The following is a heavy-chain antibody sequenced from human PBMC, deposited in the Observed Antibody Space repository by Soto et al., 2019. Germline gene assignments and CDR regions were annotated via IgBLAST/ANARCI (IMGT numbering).Heavy chain of an antibody. CDR3: ARDTSSTSLRAEYFQF. CDR1: GDSISSGTYY. CDR2: VHHSVTT. V-gene: IGHV4-39*02. J-gene: IGHJ1*01. D-gene: IGHD6-13*01. Sequence: SETLSLTCTVSGDSISSGTYYWGWLRQSPGKGLEWIGSVHHSVTTYYNPSLKGRVTISMDTSKNQFSLRLTSVTAADTAVYYCARDTSSTSLRAEYFQFWGQGNQVTGS.